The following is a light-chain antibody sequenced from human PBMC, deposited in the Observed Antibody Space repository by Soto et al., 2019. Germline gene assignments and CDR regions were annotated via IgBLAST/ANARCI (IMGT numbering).Light chain of an antibody. CDR3: QSYDSRLTVV. V-gene: IGLV1-40*01. Sequence: QAVVTQPPSVSGAPGQRVTISCTGSSSNIGAGYDVHWYQQVPGTAPKLLIYGNINRPSGVPDRFSGSKSGTSASLAITGLHADDETDYYCQSYDSRLTVVFGGGTKLTVL. CDR2: GNI. CDR1: SSNIGAGYD. J-gene: IGLJ2*01.